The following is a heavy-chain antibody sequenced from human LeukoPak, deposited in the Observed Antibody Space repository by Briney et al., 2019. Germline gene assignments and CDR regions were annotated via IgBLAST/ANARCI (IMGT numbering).Heavy chain of an antibody. CDR2: IYPRDSDT. CDR3: AKSSEVIGAI. J-gene: IGHJ4*02. Sequence: GESLKISCKSAGYTFTHQWIGWGLQKSPSGLEWMGIIYPRDSDTRYSPSFQGHVSISADTSINPAYLERSRLEASDTAIYYCAKSSEVIGAIWGQGTLVTVSS. CDR1: GYTFTHQW. D-gene: IGHD3-10*01. V-gene: IGHV5-51*01.